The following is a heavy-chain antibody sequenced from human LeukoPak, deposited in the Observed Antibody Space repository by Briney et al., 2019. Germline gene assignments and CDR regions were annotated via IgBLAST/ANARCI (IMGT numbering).Heavy chain of an antibody. Sequence: PGGSLRLSCAASGFTFSSYGMHWVRQAPGKGLEWVAVIWYDGSNKYYADSVKGRFTISRDNSKNTLYLQMNSLRAEDTAVYYCARESGYSYGYGYYDYWGQGTLVTVSS. CDR2: IWYDGSNK. CDR1: GFTFSSYG. J-gene: IGHJ4*02. D-gene: IGHD5-18*01. CDR3: ARESGYSYGYGYYDY. V-gene: IGHV3-33*01.